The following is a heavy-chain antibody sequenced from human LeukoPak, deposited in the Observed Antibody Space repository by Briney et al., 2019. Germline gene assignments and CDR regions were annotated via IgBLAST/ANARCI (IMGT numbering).Heavy chain of an antibody. Sequence: PSETLSLTCTVSGGSISSYYWSWIRQPPGKGLEWIGYIYYSGSTNYNPSLKSRVTISVDTSKNQFSLKLSSVTAADTVVYYCARHDVPGIAAAGYFDYWGQGTLVTVSS. D-gene: IGHD6-13*01. CDR2: IYYSGST. V-gene: IGHV4-59*08. CDR1: GGSISSYY. J-gene: IGHJ4*02. CDR3: ARHDVPGIAAAGYFDY.